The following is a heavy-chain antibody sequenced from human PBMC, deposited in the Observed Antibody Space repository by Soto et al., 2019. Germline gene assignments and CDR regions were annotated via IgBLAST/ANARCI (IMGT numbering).Heavy chain of an antibody. CDR3: ARGYDYIWGSYLQDDY. J-gene: IGHJ4*02. V-gene: IGHV3-11*01. CDR1: GFTFSDYY. CDR2: ISSSGSTI. D-gene: IGHD3-16*02. Sequence: GGSLRLSCAASGFTFSDYYMSWIRQAPGKGLEWVSYISSSGSTIYYADSVKGRLTISRDNAKNSLYLQMNSLRAEDTAVYYCARGYDYIWGSYLQDDYWGQGTLVTVSS.